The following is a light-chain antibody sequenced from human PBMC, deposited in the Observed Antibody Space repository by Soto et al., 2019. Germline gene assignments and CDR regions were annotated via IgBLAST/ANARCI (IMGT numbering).Light chain of an antibody. CDR2: IAS. J-gene: IGKJ4*01. V-gene: IGKV1-12*01. CDR1: QDINSW. Sequence: DIQMTQSPSSVSASVGDRVTITCRARQDINSWLSWYQQKPGKAPKVLIYIASRLQSGIPSYFRGRGSGTDFSLTISNLQPEDFATYCWQQSNTYPLTLGGGTKLDIK. CDR3: QQSNTYPLT.